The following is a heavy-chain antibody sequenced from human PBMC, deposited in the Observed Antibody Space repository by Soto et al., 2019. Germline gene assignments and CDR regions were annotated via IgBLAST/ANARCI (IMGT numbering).Heavy chain of an antibody. D-gene: IGHD3-3*01. Sequence: SETLSLTCTVSGGSISSGDYYWSWIRQPPGKGLEWIGYIYYSGSTYYNPSLRSRVTISVDTSKNQFSLKLSSVTAADTAVYYCARTSITIFGVAYYYYGMDVWGQGTTVTVSS. CDR2: IYYSGST. J-gene: IGHJ6*02. V-gene: IGHV4-30-4*01. CDR3: ARTSITIFGVAYYYYGMDV. CDR1: GGSISSGDYY.